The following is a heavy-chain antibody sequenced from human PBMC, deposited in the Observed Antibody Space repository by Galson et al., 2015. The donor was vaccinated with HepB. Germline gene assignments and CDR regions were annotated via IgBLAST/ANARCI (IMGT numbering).Heavy chain of an antibody. CDR1: GYTFTSYA. CDR3: ARDKDSSGWAGAFDI. CDR2: INAGNGNT. Sequence: SVKVSCKASGYTFTSYAMHWVRQAPGQRLEWMGWINAGNGNTKYSQKFQGRVTITRDTSASTAYMELSSLRSEDTAVYYCARDKDSSGWAGAFDIWGQGTMVTVSS. V-gene: IGHV1-3*01. D-gene: IGHD6-19*01. J-gene: IGHJ3*02.